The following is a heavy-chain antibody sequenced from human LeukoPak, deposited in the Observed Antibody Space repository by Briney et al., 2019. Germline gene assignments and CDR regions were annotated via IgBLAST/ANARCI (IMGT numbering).Heavy chain of an antibody. Sequence: KPSETLSLTCTVSGGSISSSSYYWGWIRQPPGKGLEWIGSIYYSGSTYYNPSLKSRVTISVDTSKNQFSLKLSSVTAADTAVYYCATQGPLRSSYVGYWGQGTLVTVSS. CDR3: ATQGPLRSSYVGY. CDR1: GGSISSSSYY. CDR2: IYYSGST. J-gene: IGHJ4*02. V-gene: IGHV4-39*01. D-gene: IGHD6-13*01.